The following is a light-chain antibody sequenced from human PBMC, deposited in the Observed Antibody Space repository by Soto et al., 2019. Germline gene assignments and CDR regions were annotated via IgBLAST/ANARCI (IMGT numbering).Light chain of an antibody. CDR3: AAWDDSLNGVV. J-gene: IGLJ2*01. V-gene: IGLV1-44*01. CDR1: SSNIGSNT. CDR2: SNN. Sequence: ALTQPPSASGTPGQRVTISCSGSSSNIGSNTVNWYQQLPGTAPKLLIYSNNQRPSGVPDRFSGSKSGTSASLAISGLQSEDEADYYCAAWDDSLNGVVFGGGTQLTVL.